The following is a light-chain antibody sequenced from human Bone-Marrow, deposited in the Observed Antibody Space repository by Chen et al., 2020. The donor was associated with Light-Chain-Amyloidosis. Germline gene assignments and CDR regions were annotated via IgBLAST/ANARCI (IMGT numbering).Light chain of an antibody. Sequence: SYVLTQPSSVSVAPGQMATNACGGNNIGSTSVHWYQQTPGQAPLLVVYDDSDRPSGIPERLSGSNSGNTATLTISRVEAGDEADYYCQVWDRSSDRPVFGGGTKLTVL. CDR3: QVWDRSSDRPV. V-gene: IGLV3-21*02. J-gene: IGLJ3*02. CDR2: DDS. CDR1: NIGSTS.